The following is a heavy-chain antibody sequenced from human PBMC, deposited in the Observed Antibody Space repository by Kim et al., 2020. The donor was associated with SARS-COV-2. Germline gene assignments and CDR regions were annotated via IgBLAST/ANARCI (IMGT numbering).Heavy chain of an antibody. CDR3: ATARGYCSGGSCRAEYFQH. D-gene: IGHD2-15*01. CDR2: IYPGDSDT. J-gene: IGHJ1*01. CDR1: GYSFTSYW. Sequence: GESLKISCKGSGYSFTSYWIGWVRQMPGKGLEWMGIIYPGDSDTRYSPSFQGQVTISADKSISTAYLQWSSLKASDTAMYYCATARGYCSGGSCRAEYFQHWGRGTLVTVSS. V-gene: IGHV5-51*01.